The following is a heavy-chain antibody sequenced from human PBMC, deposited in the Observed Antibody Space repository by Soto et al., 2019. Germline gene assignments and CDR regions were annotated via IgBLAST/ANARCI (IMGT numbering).Heavy chain of an antibody. CDR3: ARVKIWFGEFYYGMDV. J-gene: IGHJ6*02. CDR2: ISSSSSTI. Sequence: VQLVESGGGLVQPGGSLRLSCAASGFTFSSYSMNWVRQAPGKGLEWVSYISSSSSTIYYADSVKGRFTISRDNAKNSLYLQMNSLRDEDTAVYYCARVKIWFGEFYYGMDVWGQGTTVTVSS. CDR1: GFTFSSYS. D-gene: IGHD3-10*01. V-gene: IGHV3-48*02.